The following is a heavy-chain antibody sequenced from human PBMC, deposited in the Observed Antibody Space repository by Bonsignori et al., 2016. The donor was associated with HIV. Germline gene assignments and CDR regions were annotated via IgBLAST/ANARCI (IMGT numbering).Heavy chain of an antibody. D-gene: IGHD3-3*01. J-gene: IGHJ5*02. Sequence: VRQAPGKGLVWVSRINSDGSSISYADSVKGRFTISRDNAKNTLYLQMNSLRAEDTAVYYCARGDYDFWSGYSGERNWFDPWGQGTLVTVSS. CDR3: ARGDYDFWSGYSGERNWFDP. CDR2: INSDGSSI. V-gene: IGHV3-74*01.